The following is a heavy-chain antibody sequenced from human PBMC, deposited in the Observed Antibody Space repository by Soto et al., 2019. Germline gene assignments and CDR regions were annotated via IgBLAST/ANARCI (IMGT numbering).Heavy chain of an antibody. CDR2: IVVGSGNT. V-gene: IGHV1-58*02. J-gene: IGHJ6*02. Sequence: QTQLVQSGPEVKKPGTSVKVSCKASGFTFTSSAMQWVRQARGQRLEWIGWIVVGSGNTNYAQKFQERVTITRDMSTSTAYMELSSLRSEDTAVYYCAADSGYSYGFVEEHYYYGMDVWGQGTTVTVAS. CDR3: AADSGYSYGFVEEHYYYGMDV. CDR1: GFTFTSSA. D-gene: IGHD5-18*01.